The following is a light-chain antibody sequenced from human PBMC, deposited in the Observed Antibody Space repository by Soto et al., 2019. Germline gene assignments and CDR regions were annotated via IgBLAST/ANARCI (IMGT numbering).Light chain of an antibody. V-gene: IGKV1-5*01. CDR1: QSISSW. Sequence: DIQMTQSPSTLSASVGDRVTITCRASQSISSWLAWYQQKPGKAPKLLIYDASSLESGVPSRFSGSGSGTEFTLTISGLQPDDFATYYCQQYNSYVYTFGQGTKLEIK. J-gene: IGKJ2*01. CDR3: QQYNSYVYT. CDR2: DAS.